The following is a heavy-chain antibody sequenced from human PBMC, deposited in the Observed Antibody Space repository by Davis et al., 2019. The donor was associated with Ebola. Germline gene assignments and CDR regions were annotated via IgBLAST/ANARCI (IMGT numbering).Heavy chain of an antibody. V-gene: IGHV3-7*01. Sequence: GESLKISCAASGFIFSDHWMNWVRQAPGKGLEWVANIKQDGSGKYYVDSVKGRFTISRDNSKNTLYLQMNSLRAEDTAVYYCAKPTEYSNAWPPPGYWGQGTLVTVSS. CDR2: IKQDGSGK. CDR1: GFIFSDHW. J-gene: IGHJ4*02. CDR3: AKPTEYSNAWPPPGY. D-gene: IGHD6-19*01.